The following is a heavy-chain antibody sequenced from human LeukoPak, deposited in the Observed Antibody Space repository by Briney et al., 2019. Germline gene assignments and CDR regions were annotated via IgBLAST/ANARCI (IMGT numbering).Heavy chain of an antibody. CDR1: GFTFSNYA. V-gene: IGHV3-21*01. CDR2: ISSSSSYI. Sequence: PGGSLRLSCAASGFTFSNYAMSWVRQAPGKGLEWVSSISSSSSYIYYADSVKGRFTISRDNAKNSLYLQMNSLRAEDTAVYYCAREGVTMIAGAFDIWGQGTMVTVSS. D-gene: IGHD3-22*01. J-gene: IGHJ3*02. CDR3: AREGVTMIAGAFDI.